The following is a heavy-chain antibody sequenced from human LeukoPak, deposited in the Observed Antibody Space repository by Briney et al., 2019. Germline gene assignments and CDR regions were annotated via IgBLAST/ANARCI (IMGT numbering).Heavy chain of an antibody. CDR2: IYYSGST. D-gene: IGHD2-15*01. V-gene: IGHV4-59*01. J-gene: IGHJ4*02. CDR3: ATHPPKVCTGGSCTDY. CDR1: GGSIGSYS. Sequence: SETLSLTCTVSGGSIGSYSWSWIRQPPGKGLEWIGYIYYSGSTNYNPSLKSRVTISVDMSKNQFSLKLSSVTAADTAVYYCATHPPKVCTGGSCTDYWGQGTLVTVSS.